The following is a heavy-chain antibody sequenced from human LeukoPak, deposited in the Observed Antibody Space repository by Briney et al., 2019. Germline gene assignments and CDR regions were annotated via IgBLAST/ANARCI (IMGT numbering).Heavy chain of an antibody. D-gene: IGHD2-15*01. CDR2: IKQDGSEK. V-gene: IGHV3-7*01. J-gene: IGHJ4*02. CDR3: AKARYCSGGSCFPQLTPDY. CDR1: GFTFSSYW. Sequence: GGSLRLSCAASGFTFSSYWMSWVRQAPGKGLEWVANIKQDGSEKCYVDSVKGRFTISRDNAKNSLYLQMNSLRAEDTAVYYCAKARYCSGGSCFPQLTPDYWGQGTLVTVSS.